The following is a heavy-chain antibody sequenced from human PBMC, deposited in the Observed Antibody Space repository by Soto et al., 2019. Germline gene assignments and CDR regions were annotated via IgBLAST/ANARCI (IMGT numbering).Heavy chain of an antibody. CDR3: ARGSRSTSSWFDP. CDR1: GFTFSSYG. Sequence: QVQLVASGGGVVQPGRSLRLSCAASGFTFSSYGMHWVRQAPGKGLEWVAVIWYDGSNKYYADSVKGRFTIARDNSKNTLYLQMNSLRAEDTAVYYCARGSRSTSSWFDPWGQGTLVTVSS. J-gene: IGHJ5*02. CDR2: IWYDGSNK. D-gene: IGHD2-2*01. V-gene: IGHV3-33*01.